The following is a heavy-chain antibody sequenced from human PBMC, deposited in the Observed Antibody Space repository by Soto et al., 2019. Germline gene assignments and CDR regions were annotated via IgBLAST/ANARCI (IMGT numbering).Heavy chain of an antibody. D-gene: IGHD3-3*02. J-gene: IGHJ5*02. CDR3: ARDYPQGHFWSPSKNNWFAP. Sequence: QVQLVQSGAEVKKPGSSVKVSCKASGGTFSSYAISWVRQAPGQGLEWMGGIIPICGTANYARKLQGRVTFPPDESPSPAYMELSSLRSADTAVYYCARDYPQGHFWSPSKNNWFAPWGQGTLVTVSS. V-gene: IGHV1-69*05. CDR2: IIPICGTA. CDR1: GGTFSSYA.